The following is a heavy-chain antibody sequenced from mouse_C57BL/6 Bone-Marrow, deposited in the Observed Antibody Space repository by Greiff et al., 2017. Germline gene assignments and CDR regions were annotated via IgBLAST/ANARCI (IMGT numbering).Heavy chain of an antibody. CDR2: INPNHGGT. CDR3: ARSTPYDYDDWVAY. CDR1: GYTFTDYY. D-gene: IGHD2-4*01. V-gene: IGHV1-26*01. Sequence: VQLQQSGPELVKPGASVKISCKASGYTFTDYYMNWVKQSHGKSLEWIGDINPNHGGTSYNQKFKGKATLTVDKSSSTAYMELRSLTSEYSAVYYCARSTPYDYDDWVAYGGRGTLVTVSA. J-gene: IGHJ3*01.